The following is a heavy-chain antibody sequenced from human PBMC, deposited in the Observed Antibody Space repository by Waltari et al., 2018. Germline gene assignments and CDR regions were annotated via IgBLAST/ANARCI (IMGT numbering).Heavy chain of an antibody. J-gene: IGHJ4*02. D-gene: IGHD6-19*01. Sequence: QLQLQESGPGLVKPSETLSLTCTVSGGSISSSSYYWGWIRQPPGKGLEWIGSIYYSVSTSYNPSLKGRVTISVDTSKNPFSLKLSSVTAEDTAVYYCARGGGWYGFDFDYWGQGTLVTVSS. CDR2: IYYSVST. CDR3: ARGGGWYGFDFDY. CDR1: GGSISSSSYY. V-gene: IGHV4-39*07.